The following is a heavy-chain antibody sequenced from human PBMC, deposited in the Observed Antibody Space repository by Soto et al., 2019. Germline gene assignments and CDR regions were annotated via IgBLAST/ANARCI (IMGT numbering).Heavy chain of an antibody. J-gene: IGHJ4*02. Sequence: ASVKVSCKASGYTFTSYAMHWVRQAPGQRLEWMGWINAGNGNTKYSHKFQGRVTITRATSASTAYMQLSSLRSEDTAVYSCGRDHEFRTDPFFDSSGDCLDYWGEVSLVTV. CDR3: GRDHEFRTDPFFDSSGDCLDY. V-gene: IGHV1-3*01. CDR2: INAGNGNT. CDR1: GYTFTSYA. D-gene: IGHD3-22*01.